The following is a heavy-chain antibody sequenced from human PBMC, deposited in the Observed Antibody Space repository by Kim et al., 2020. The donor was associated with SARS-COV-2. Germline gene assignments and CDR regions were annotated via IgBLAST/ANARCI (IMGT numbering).Heavy chain of an antibody. CDR3: AKEFPVRGVIIREGVC. CDR2: ISGSGGST. J-gene: IGHJ4*02. CDR1: GFTFSSYA. Sequence: GGSLRLSCAASGFTFSSYAMSWVRQAPGKGLEWVSAISGSGGSTYYADSVKGRFTISRDNSKNTLYLQMNSLRAEDTAVYYCAKEFPVRGVIIREGVCWGQGTLVTVSS. V-gene: IGHV3-23*01. D-gene: IGHD3-10*01.